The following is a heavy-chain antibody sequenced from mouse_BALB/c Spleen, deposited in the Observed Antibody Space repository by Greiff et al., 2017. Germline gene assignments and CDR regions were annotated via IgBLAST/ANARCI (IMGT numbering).Heavy chain of an antibody. CDR3: ARVTHAMDY. J-gene: IGHJ4*01. Sequence: QVQLQQSGPELVKPGASVRISCKASGYTFTSYYIHWVKQRPGQGLEWIGWIYPGNVNTKYNEKFKGKATLTADKSSSTAYMQLSSLTSEDSAVYFCARVTHAMDYWGQGTSVTVSS. D-gene: IGHD2-12*01. CDR2: IYPGNVNT. CDR1: GYTFTSYY. V-gene: IGHV1S56*01.